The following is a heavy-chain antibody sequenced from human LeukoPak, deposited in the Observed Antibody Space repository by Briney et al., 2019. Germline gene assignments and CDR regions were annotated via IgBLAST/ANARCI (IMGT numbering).Heavy chain of an antibody. J-gene: IGHJ6*02. V-gene: IGHV1-8*02. D-gene: IGHD3-9*01. CDR3: ARVRYYDILTGYYKDYYYGMDV. CDR2: INPNSGNT. CDR1: GYTFTDYY. Sequence: GASVKVSCKASGYTFTDYYLHWVRQAPGQGLEWMGWINPNSGNTGYAQKFQGRVTMTRNTSISTAYMELSSLRSEDTAVYCCARVRYYDILTGYYKDYYYGMDVWGQGTTVTVSS.